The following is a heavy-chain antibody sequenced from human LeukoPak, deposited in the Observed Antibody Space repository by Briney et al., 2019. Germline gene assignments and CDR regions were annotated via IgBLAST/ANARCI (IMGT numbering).Heavy chain of an antibody. V-gene: IGHV3-23*01. CDR1: GFTFSDYA. D-gene: IGHD2-15*01. J-gene: IGHJ3*02. CDR2: IGATGYST. CDR3: AKLTGGPNAQDGFDT. Sequence: GGSLRLSCAASGFTFSDYAMTWVRQAPGKGLEWGSAIGATGYSTYYADSVKGRFTISRDNSKNTLYLQVNVLRADDTAVYFCAKLTGGPNAQDGFDTWGQGTMVTVSS.